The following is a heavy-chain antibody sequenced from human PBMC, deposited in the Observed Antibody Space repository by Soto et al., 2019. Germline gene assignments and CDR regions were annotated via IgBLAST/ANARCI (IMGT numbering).Heavy chain of an antibody. J-gene: IGHJ4*02. CDR2: IYPGDSDT. V-gene: IGHV5-51*01. D-gene: IGHD6-13*01. CDR1: GYTFTTYW. Sequence: GESLKISCQASGYTFTTYWIAWVRQMPGKGLELMGIIYPGDSDTRYSPSFRGQVTISADKSISTAYLQWSSLKASDTAMYFCARTAGVYYLEYWGQGTLVTVSS. CDR3: ARTAGVYYLEY.